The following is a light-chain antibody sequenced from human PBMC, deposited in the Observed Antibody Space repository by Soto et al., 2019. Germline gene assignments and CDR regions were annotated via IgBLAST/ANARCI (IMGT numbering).Light chain of an antibody. V-gene: IGKV1-5*01. CDR1: QSITNF. J-gene: IGKJ1*01. CDR2: DAS. CDR3: QHYNSYSAT. Sequence: DMPMIQSPYTLSAFVGDRVTITCRASQSITNFLAWYQQKPGKAPKLLIYDASTLESGVPPRFSGSGSGTEFTLTISSLQPDDFATYYCQHYNSYSATFGQGTKVDI.